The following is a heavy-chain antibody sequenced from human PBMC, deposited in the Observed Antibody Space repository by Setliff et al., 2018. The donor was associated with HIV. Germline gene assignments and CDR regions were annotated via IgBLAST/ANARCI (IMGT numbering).Heavy chain of an antibody. CDR1: GGSININNYY. V-gene: IGHV4-39*07. CDR2: IYYSGST. Sequence: PSETLSLTCTVSGGSININNYYWGWIRQPPGKGLEWIGSIYYSGSTYYNPSPKSRVTISVDNAKNSLYLQMNSLRAEDTALYYCARDSGVATIRKSALDYWGQGTLVTVSS. CDR3: ARDSGVATIRKSALDY. J-gene: IGHJ4*02. D-gene: IGHD5-12*01.